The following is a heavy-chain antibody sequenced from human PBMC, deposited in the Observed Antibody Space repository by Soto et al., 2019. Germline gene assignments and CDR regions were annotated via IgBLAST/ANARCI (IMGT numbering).Heavy chain of an antibody. Sequence: SVKVSCKASGYTFSSYAISWVRQAPGQGLEWMGGIIPIFGTANYAQKFQGRVTITADESTSTAYMELSSLRSEDTAVYYCARTIVVVPAAILRTYYYYGMDVWGQGTTVTVSS. CDR3: ARTIVVVPAAILRTYYYYGMDV. V-gene: IGHV1-69*13. CDR2: IIPIFGTA. D-gene: IGHD2-2*02. CDR1: GYTFSSYA. J-gene: IGHJ6*02.